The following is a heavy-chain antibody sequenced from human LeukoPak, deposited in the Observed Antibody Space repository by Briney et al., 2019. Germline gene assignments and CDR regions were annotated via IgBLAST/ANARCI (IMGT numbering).Heavy chain of an antibody. J-gene: IGHJ4*02. CDR1: GFTVSNNY. V-gene: IGHV3-53*01. D-gene: IGHD3-10*01. CDR2: IYSGGST. Sequence: GGSLRLSCAASGFTVSNNYMSWVRQAPGKGLDWVSIIYSGGSTYYADSVKVRFTISRDNSKNTLYLQMNSLRAEDTAVYYCARHVGGDYVDYWGQGTLVTVSS. CDR3: ARHVGGDYVDY.